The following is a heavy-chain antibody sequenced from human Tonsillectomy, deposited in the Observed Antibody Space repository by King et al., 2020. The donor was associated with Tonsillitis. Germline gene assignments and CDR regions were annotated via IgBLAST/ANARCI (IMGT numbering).Heavy chain of an antibody. CDR2: ISSSSSYI. CDR3: ARGITIFGVDTGWFDP. Sequence: VQLVESGGGLVKPGGSLRLSCAASGFTFSSYSMNWVRQAPGKGLEWVSSISSSSSYIYYADSVKGRFTISRDNAKNSLYLQMNSLRAEDTAVYYCARGITIFGVDTGWFDPWGQGTLVTVSS. V-gene: IGHV3-21*01. J-gene: IGHJ5*02. D-gene: IGHD3-3*01. CDR1: GFTFSSYS.